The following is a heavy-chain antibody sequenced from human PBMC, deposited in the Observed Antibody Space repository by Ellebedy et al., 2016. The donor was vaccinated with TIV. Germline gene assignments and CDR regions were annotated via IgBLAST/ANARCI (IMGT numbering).Heavy chain of an antibody. V-gene: IGHV3-23*01. CDR3: ARRSTDFAFDS. J-gene: IGHJ4*02. Sequence: GESLKISCAASGFTFSTYPMNWVRQAPGKGLEWVSIISANGGTTYYADSVKGRFTISRDNSKNTLFLQMSSLRAEDTAVYFCARRSTDFAFDSWGQGTLVTVYS. CDR1: GFTFSTYP. D-gene: IGHD3/OR15-3a*01. CDR2: ISANGGTT.